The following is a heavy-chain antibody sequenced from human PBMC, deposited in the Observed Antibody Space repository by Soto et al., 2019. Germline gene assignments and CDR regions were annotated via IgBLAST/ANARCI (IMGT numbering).Heavy chain of an antibody. CDR2: IYYSGST. V-gene: IGHV4-39*01. D-gene: IGHD1-20*01. Sequence: SETLSLTCTVSGGSISSSSYYWGWIRQPPGKGLEWIGSIYYSGSTYYNPSLKSRVTISVDTSKNQFSLKLSSVTAADTAVYYCARNNWNDSGWFDPWGQGTLVTVSS. J-gene: IGHJ5*02. CDR3: ARNNWNDSGWFDP. CDR1: GGSISSSSYY.